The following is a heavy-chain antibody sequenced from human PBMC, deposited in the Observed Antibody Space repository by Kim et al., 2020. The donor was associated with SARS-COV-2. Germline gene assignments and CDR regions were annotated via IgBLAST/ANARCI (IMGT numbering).Heavy chain of an antibody. D-gene: IGHD4-17*01. Sequence: YAQKFQGGVTMTEDTSTDTAYMELSSLRSEDTAVYYCATDLDGDYAALGYWGQGTLVTVSS. V-gene: IGHV1-24*01. CDR3: ATDLDGDYAALGY. J-gene: IGHJ4*02.